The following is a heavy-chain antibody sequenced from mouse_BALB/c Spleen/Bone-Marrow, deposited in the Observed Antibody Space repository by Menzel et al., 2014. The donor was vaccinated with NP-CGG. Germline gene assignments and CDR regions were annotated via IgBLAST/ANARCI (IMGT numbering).Heavy chain of an antibody. CDR2: IDPANGNT. V-gene: IGHV14-3*02. CDR3: ASYYYGSSGFAY. CDR1: GFNIKDTY. D-gene: IGHD1-1*01. J-gene: IGHJ3*01. Sequence: VQLQQPGAELVKPGASVKLSCTASGFNIKDTYMHWVMQRPEQGLEWIGRIDPANGNTKYDPKFQGKATITADTSSNTAYLQLSSLTSEDTAVYYCASYYYGSSGFAYWGQGTLVTVSA.